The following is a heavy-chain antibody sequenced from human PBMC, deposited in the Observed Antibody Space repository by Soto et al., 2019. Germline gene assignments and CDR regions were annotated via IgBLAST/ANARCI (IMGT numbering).Heavy chain of an antibody. J-gene: IGHJ6*02. CDR3: ARDCKDCSGGSSPYYYYYYGMDV. Sequence: GGSLRLSCAASGFTFSSYAMHWVRQAPGKGLEWVAVISYDGSNKYYADSVKGRFTISRDNSKNTLYLQMNSLRAEDTAVYYCARDCKDCSGGSSPYYYYYYGMDVWGQGTTVTVSS. V-gene: IGHV3-30-3*01. D-gene: IGHD2-15*01. CDR1: GFTFSSYA. CDR2: ISYDGSNK.